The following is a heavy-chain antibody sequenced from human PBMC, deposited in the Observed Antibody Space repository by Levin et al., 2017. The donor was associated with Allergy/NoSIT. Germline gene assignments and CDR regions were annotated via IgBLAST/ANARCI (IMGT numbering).Heavy chain of an antibody. Sequence: ASVKVSCKASGYTFTSYDINWVRQATGQGLEWMGWMNPNSGNTGYAQKFQGRVTMTRNTSISTAYMELSSLRSEDTAVYYCARGSLPKCGGDCYPHGMDVWGQGTTVTVSS. D-gene: IGHD2-21*02. CDR3: ARGSLPKCGGDCYPHGMDV. CDR1: GYTFTSYD. CDR2: MNPNSGNT. J-gene: IGHJ6*02. V-gene: IGHV1-8*01.